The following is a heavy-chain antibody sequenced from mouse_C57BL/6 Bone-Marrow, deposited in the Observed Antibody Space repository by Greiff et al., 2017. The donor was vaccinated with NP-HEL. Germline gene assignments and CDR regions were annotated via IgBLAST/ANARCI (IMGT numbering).Heavy chain of an antibody. Sequence: VQLKQSGPELVKPGASVKISCKASGYSFTGYYMNWVKQSPEKSLEWIGEINPSTGGTTYNQKFKAKATLTVDKSSSTAYMQLKSLTSEDSAVYYCARGGTGTVDYWGQGTTLTVSS. V-gene: IGHV1-42*01. CDR3: ARGGTGTVDY. D-gene: IGHD4-1*01. CDR2: INPSTGGT. CDR1: GYSFTGYY. J-gene: IGHJ2*01.